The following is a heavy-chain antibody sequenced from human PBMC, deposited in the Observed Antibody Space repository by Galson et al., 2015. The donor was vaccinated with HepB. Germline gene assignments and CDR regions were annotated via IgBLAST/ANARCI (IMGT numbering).Heavy chain of an antibody. CDR3: ARVTTRGGIMRYYYYYGMDV. V-gene: IGHV1-3*01. Sequence: SVKVSCKASGYTFTSYAMHWVRQAPGQRLEWMGWINAGNGNTKYSQKFQGRVTITRDTSASTAYMELSSLRSEDTAVYYCARVTTRGGIMRYYYYYGMDVWGQGTTVTVSS. CDR2: INAGNGNT. J-gene: IGHJ6*02. CDR1: GYTFTSYA. D-gene: IGHD3-10*01.